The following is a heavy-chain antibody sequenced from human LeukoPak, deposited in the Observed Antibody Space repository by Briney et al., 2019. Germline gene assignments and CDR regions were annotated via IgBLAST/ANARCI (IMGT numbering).Heavy chain of an antibody. CDR2: IYTSGST. CDR3: ARRSEYYDNSGYYYIDAFDI. Sequence: SETLSLTCTVSDGSISSGSYYWSWIRQPAGKGLEWIGRIYTSGSTNYNPSLKSRVTISVDTSKNQFSLKLSSVTAADTAVYYCARRSEYYDNSGYYYIDAFDIWGQGTMVTVSS. CDR1: DGSISSGSYY. V-gene: IGHV4-61*02. J-gene: IGHJ3*02. D-gene: IGHD3-22*01.